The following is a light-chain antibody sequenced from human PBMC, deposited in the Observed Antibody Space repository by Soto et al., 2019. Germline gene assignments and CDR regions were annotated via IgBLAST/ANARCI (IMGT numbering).Light chain of an antibody. Sequence: DIQMTQSPSTLSASVGDRVTITCRASQSISSWLAWYQQKPGKAPKLLIYKASSLESGVPSRFSGSGSGTEFTITISSLQPDDFATYDCQQYNSYCTFGQGTKVEIK. CDR3: QQYNSYCT. CDR1: QSISSW. CDR2: KAS. J-gene: IGKJ1*01. V-gene: IGKV1-5*03.